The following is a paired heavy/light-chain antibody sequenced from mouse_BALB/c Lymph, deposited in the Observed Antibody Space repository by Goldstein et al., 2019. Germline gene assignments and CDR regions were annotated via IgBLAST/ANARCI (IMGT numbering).Heavy chain of an antibody. CDR2: IYPYNDIS. CDR3: ERGDPRYAMDY. Sequence: EVQLQQSGPELVKPGTSVKISCKASGYSFTGYYMHWVKQSHGNSLDWIGYIYPYNDISIYNQKFKGKATLTVDKSSSTAYMELRSLTSEDSAVYYCERGDPRYAMDYWGQGTSVTVSS. V-gene: IGHV1-31*01. D-gene: IGHD3-3*01. J-gene: IGHJ4*01. CDR1: GYSFTGYY.
Light chain of an antibody. V-gene: IGKV4-53*01. Sequence: EIVLTQSPALMAASPGEKVTITCSVSSSISSSNLHWYQQKSKTSPKPWIYGTSNLASGVPVRFSGSGSGTSYSLTISSMEAEDAATYYCQQWSSYPFTFGSGTKLEIK. J-gene: IGKJ4*01. CDR3: QQWSSYPFT. CDR2: GTS. CDR1: SSISSSN.